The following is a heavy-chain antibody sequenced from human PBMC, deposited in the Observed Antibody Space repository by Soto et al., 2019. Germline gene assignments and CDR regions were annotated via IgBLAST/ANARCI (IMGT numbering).Heavy chain of an antibody. J-gene: IGHJ4*02. D-gene: IGHD3-3*01. Sequence: EVQLLESGGGLVQPGGSLRLSCAASGFTFSSYAMSWVRQAPGKGLEWVSAISGSGGSTYYADSVKGRFTISRDNSQTTLYLQMNSLRAEDTAVYYCAKTVYYDFWSGPSRFDYWGQGTLVTVSS. V-gene: IGHV3-23*01. CDR3: AKTVYYDFWSGPSRFDY. CDR1: GFTFSSYA. CDR2: ISGSGGST.